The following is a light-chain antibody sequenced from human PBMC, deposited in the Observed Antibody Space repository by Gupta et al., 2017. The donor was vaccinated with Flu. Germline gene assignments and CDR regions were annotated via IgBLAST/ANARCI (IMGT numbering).Light chain of an antibody. CDR2: GKN. V-gene: IGLV3-19*01. J-gene: IGLJ3*02. Sequence: GQTVRITCQGDSVRSYYASWYQKKPGQARVLVIYGKNNRPSGIPGRFSGSSSGNTATLTRTGAQAEDEADYYCNSRDSSGNHVVFGGGTKLTVL. CDR3: NSRDSSGNHVV. CDR1: SVRSYY.